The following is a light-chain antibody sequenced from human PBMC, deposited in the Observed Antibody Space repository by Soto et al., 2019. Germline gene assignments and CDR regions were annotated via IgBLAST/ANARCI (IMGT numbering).Light chain of an antibody. CDR3: VSFKSSTTHV. J-gene: IGLJ1*01. CDR1: SSDVGGSNF. Sequence: QSALTQPASVSASPVQSITISCTGTSSDVGGSNFVSWYQQHPGKPPKLIIYDVATRPSGVSNRFSGSKSGSTASLIISRLQTEDEADYYCVSFKSSTTHVFGSGTKLTVL. V-gene: IGLV2-14*03. CDR2: DVA.